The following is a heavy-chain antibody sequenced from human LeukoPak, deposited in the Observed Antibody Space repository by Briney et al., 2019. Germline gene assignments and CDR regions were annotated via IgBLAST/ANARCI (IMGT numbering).Heavy chain of an antibody. J-gene: IGHJ4*02. D-gene: IGHD3-3*01. CDR3: ARQGFWRGYFVFDY. CDR1: GGSIRGYY. Sequence: SETLSLTCTVSGGSIRGYYWTWIRQSPGKGLEWIGFIYYSGSTNYNPSLQSRVTISVDTSKNQFSLKLSSVTAADTAVYYCARQGFWRGYFVFDYWGQGTLVTVSS. CDR2: IYYSGST. V-gene: IGHV4-59*08.